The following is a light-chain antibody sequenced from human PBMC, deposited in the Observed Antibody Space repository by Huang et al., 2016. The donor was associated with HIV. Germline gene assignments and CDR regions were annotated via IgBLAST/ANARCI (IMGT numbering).Light chain of an antibody. Sequence: ETVMTQSPAILSVTPGESATLSCRASQSVKSNLPWYQQRPGQPPRLLIYAASIRATDVPPRFSGSGSETAFTLTISDLQPEDFALYFCQHYDNWPPRYTFGQGTKLDIK. V-gene: IGKV3-15*01. CDR2: AAS. CDR1: QSVKSN. CDR3: QHYDNWPPRYT. J-gene: IGKJ2*01.